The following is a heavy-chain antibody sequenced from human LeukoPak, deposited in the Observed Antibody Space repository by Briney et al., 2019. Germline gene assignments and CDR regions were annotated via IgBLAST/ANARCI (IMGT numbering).Heavy chain of an antibody. CDR3: ARDQFLKDIVVVPAANIAHWPYYFDY. V-gene: IGHV3-48*01. J-gene: IGHJ4*02. D-gene: IGHD2-2*01. CDR1: GFTFSSYS. CDR2: ISSSSSTI. Sequence: PGGSLRLSCAASGFTFSSYSMNWVRQAPGKGLEWVSYISSSSSTIYYADSVKGRFAISRDNAKNSLYLQMNSLRAEDTAVYYCARDQFLKDIVVVPAANIAHWPYYFDYWGQGTLVTVSS.